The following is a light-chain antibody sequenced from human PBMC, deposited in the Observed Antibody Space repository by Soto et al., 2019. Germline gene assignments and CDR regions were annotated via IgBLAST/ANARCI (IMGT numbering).Light chain of an antibody. J-gene: IGKJ1*01. Sequence: IVMTQCPLSLSVTPGEAASISCMSSARLLHKNGYNYVDWYMQKPGQSPQLLIYLGSNRASGVPDRFSGSGSDTYFTLEISRVEADDVGVYYCMQPLENFRTFGQGTKVHIK. CDR2: LGS. CDR1: ARLLHKNGYNY. V-gene: IGKV2-28*01. CDR3: MQPLENFRT.